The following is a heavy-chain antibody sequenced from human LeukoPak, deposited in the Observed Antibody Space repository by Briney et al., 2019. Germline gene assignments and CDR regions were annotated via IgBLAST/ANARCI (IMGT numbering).Heavy chain of an antibody. V-gene: IGHV4-4*07. CDR2: IYTSGST. D-gene: IGHD1-26*01. CDR3: AREVGATFFVDY. J-gene: IGHJ4*02. Sequence: PSETLSLTCTVSGGSISNYYLTWVRQPGGKGLEWIGRIYTSGSTNYNPSLRSRVTMSVDTSKNQFSLKLTSVTAADTAVYFCAREVGATFFVDYWGQGTLVTVSS. CDR1: GGSISNYY.